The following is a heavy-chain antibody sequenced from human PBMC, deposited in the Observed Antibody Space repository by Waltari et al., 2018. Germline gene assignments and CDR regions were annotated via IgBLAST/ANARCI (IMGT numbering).Heavy chain of an antibody. J-gene: IGHJ6*03. CDR1: GFTFSSYC. D-gene: IGHD2-2*01. Sequence: EVQLVESGGGLVQPGGSLRLSCAASGFTFSSYCMNWVRPAPGKGRGWGSYISSSSSTIYYADSVKGRFTISRDNAKNSLYLQMNSLRDEDTAVYYCARVQVVPAAKGADYYYYYMDVWGKGTTVTVSS. CDR2: ISSSSSTI. V-gene: IGHV3-48*02. CDR3: ARVQVVPAAKGADYYYYYMDV.